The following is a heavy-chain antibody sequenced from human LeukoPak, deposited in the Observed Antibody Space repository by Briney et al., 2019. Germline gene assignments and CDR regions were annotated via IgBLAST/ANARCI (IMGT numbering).Heavy chain of an antibody. D-gene: IGHD2-2*01. CDR3: TTSGLGYCSSTSCFDY. V-gene: IGHV3-15*01. CDR2: IKSQKDGGTT. J-gene: IGHJ4*02. CDR1: GFTFSNAW. Sequence: PGGSLRLSCAASGFTFSNAWMSWVRQAPGKGLEWVGRIKSQKDGGTTDYVAPVKGRFSISRDDSKNTLYLQMNSLKTEDTAVYYCTTSGLGYCSSTSCFDYWGQGTLVAVSS.